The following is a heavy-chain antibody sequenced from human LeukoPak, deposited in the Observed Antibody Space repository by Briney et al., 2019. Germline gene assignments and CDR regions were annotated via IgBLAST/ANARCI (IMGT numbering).Heavy chain of an antibody. CDR3: AFTGYDSSGYYPFDY. CDR1: GGSISSYY. J-gene: IGHJ4*02. CDR2: IYTSGST. Sequence: SETLSLTCTVSGGSISSYYWSWIRQPAGKGLEWIGRIYTSGSTNYNPSLKSRVTMSVDTSKNQFSLKLSSVTAADTAVYYCAFTGYDSSGYYPFDYWGQGTLATVSS. D-gene: IGHD3-22*01. V-gene: IGHV4-4*07.